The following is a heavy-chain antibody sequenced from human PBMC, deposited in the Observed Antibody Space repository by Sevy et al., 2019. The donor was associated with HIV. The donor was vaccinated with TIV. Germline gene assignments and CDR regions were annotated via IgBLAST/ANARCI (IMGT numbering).Heavy chain of an antibody. D-gene: IGHD3-22*01. CDR2: IYSGDKT. CDR1: GFSVSDTY. Sequence: GGSLRLSCAASGFSVSDTYMSWVRQAPGKGLEWVSVIYSGDKTYHADSVKGRFTISRDSSKNTIYLQLNSLRTEDTAVYYCARLNVYYYDDDGYYTTAKAFDIWGQGTMVTVS. CDR3: ARLNVYYYDDDGYYTTAKAFDI. V-gene: IGHV3-53*01. J-gene: IGHJ3*02.